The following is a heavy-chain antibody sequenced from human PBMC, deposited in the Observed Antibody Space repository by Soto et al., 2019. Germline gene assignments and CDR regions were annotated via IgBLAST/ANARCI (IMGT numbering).Heavy chain of an antibody. CDR2: ISGSGGST. CDR1: GFTFSSYA. Sequence: EVQLLESGGGLVQPGGSLRLSCAASGFTFSSYAMSWVRQAPGKGLEWVSAISGSGGSTYYADSVKGRFTISRDNSKNTLYLQMNSLRAEDTAVYYCAKAGRWEYSSSWYSVGMDVWGQGTTVTVSS. D-gene: IGHD6-13*01. V-gene: IGHV3-23*01. J-gene: IGHJ6*02. CDR3: AKAGRWEYSSSWYSVGMDV.